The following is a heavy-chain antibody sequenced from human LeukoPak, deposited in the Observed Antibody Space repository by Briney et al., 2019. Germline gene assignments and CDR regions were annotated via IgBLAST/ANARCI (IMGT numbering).Heavy chain of an antibody. CDR2: IYYSGST. CDR3: ARAMTDGDYYYMDV. Sequence: SETLSLTCTVSGGSISSYYWSWIRQPPGKGLEWIGYIYYSGSTNYNPSLKSRVTISVDTSKNQFSLKLSSVTAADTVVYYCARAMTDGDYYYMDVRGKGTTVAVSS. J-gene: IGHJ6*03. CDR1: GGSISSYY. V-gene: IGHV4-59*01. D-gene: IGHD3-22*01.